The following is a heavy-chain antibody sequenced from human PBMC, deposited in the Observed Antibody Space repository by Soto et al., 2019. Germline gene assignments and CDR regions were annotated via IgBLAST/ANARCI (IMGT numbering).Heavy chain of an antibody. CDR3: VRELGLAY. D-gene: IGHD7-27*01. J-gene: IGHJ4*02. Sequence: GGSLRLSCAASGFTLSNYWMTGVRQAQGKGLEWVANINKDGSQKNYVDSVKGRFTIARDNGQNSLSLQINSLRVEDTAVYYCVRELGLAYWGQGALVTVSS. CDR1: GFTLSNYW. V-gene: IGHV3-7*03. CDR2: INKDGSQK.